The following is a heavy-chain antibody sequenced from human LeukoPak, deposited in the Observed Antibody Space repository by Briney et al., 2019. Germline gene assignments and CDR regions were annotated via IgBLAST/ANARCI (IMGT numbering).Heavy chain of an antibody. Sequence: GGPLRLSCAASGFNFSSFGMHWVRQAPGKGLEWVAFSRYNGIETYFADSVKGRFTISRDNSKNTLYLQINSPRGDDSAVYFCARSYGGNFFDYWGQGTLVTVSS. J-gene: IGHJ4*02. CDR3: ARSYGGNFFDY. CDR1: GFNFSSFG. D-gene: IGHD4-23*01. CDR2: SRYNGIET. V-gene: IGHV3-30*02.